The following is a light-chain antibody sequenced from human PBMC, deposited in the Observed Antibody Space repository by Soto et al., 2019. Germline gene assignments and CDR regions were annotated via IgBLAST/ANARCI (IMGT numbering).Light chain of an antibody. Sequence: DIQMTQSPSAMSASVGDRDTITCRASQGISNSLCWFQQKPGKVPKRLIYGASTLQSGVPSRFSGTGSGTEFTLTISSLQPEDFATYYCLQQKSFPPTVGQGTNLEIK. CDR3: LQQKSFPPT. V-gene: IGKV1-17*03. CDR1: QGISNS. CDR2: GAS. J-gene: IGKJ2*01.